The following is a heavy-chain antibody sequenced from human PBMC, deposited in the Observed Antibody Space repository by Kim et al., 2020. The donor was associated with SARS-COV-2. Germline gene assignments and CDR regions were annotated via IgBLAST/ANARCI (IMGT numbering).Heavy chain of an antibody. V-gene: IGHV5-51*01. CDR1: GYIFTNYR. CDR2: IYPGDSST. Sequence: GESLKMSCKGSGYIFTNYRIGWVRQMPGKGLEWMGIIYPGDSSTAYNPSFQGQVTISADNAATTTYLQWSSLKASDTAIYFCARHSVSVARGGQQDFWGQGTLVTVSS. CDR3: ARHSVSVARGGQQDF. D-gene: IGHD2-21*01. J-gene: IGHJ4*02.